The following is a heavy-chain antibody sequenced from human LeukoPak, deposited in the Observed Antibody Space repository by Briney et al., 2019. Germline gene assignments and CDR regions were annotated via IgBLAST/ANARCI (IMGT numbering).Heavy chain of an antibody. CDR2: INPNSGGT. CDR3: ARDTPLKSIVVVPAAYLPDY. CDR1: GYTFTGYY. J-gene: IGHJ4*02. Sequence: ASVKVSCKASGYTFTGYYMHWVRQAPGQGLEWMGWINPNSGGTNYAQKFQGRVTMARDTSISTAYMELRSLRSDDTAVYYCARDTPLKSIVVVPAAYLPDYWGQGTLVTVSS. V-gene: IGHV1-2*02. D-gene: IGHD2-2*01.